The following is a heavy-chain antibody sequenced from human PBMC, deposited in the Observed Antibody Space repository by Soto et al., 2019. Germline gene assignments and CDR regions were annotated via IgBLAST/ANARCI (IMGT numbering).Heavy chain of an antibody. D-gene: IGHD3-16*01. CDR2: FDPEDGET. V-gene: IGHV1-24*01. J-gene: IGHJ3*02. Sequence: VNGYRKVVGYGKSEYFMRWGRKKTGKGLEWMGGFDPEDGETIYAQKFQGRVTMTEDTSTDTAYMELSSLRSEDTAVFFFSTNTWHPRRYVAFDISAQRIMGSGSS. CDR1: GYGKSEYF. CDR3: STNTWHPRRYVAFDI.